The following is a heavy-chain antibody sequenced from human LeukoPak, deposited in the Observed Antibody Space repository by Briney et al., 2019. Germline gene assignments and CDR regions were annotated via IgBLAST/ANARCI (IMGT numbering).Heavy chain of an antibody. D-gene: IGHD3-16*01. Sequence: SETLSLTCSVSGLSITRPYYWGWIRQSPGKGLEWIGYIYYSGSTNYNPSLKSRVTISVDTSKNQFSLKLSSVTAADTAVYYCARDISKLGDNWFDPWGQGTLVTVSS. CDR3: ARDISKLGDNWFDP. V-gene: IGHV4-59*12. J-gene: IGHJ5*02. CDR1: GLSITRPYY. CDR2: IYYSGST.